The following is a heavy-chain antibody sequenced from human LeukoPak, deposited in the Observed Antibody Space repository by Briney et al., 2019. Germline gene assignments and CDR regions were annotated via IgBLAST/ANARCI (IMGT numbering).Heavy chain of an antibody. Sequence: GGSLRLSCAASGFTFSSYGMSWVRQAPGKGLEWVSAISGSGGSTYYADSVKGRFTVSRDNSKNTLYLQMNSLRAEDTAVYYCAKRLRGSSSWPQYDAFDIWGQGTMVTVSS. CDR3: AKRLRGSSSWPQYDAFDI. CDR1: GFTFSSYG. CDR2: ISGSGGST. D-gene: IGHD6-13*01. J-gene: IGHJ3*02. V-gene: IGHV3-23*01.